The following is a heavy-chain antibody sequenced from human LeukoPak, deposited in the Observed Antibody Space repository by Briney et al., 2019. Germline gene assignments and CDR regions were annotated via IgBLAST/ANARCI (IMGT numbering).Heavy chain of an antibody. J-gene: IGHJ3*02. D-gene: IGHD3-10*01. V-gene: IGHV4-34*01. CDR2: INHSGST. CDR3: ARFAPTLGAAFDI. CDR1: GGSFSGYY. Sequence: SETLSLTCAVYGGSFSGYYWSWIRQPPGKGLEWIGEINHSGSTNYNPSLKSRVTISVDTSKNQFSLKLSSVTAADTAVYYCARFAPTLGAAFDIWGQGTMVTVSS.